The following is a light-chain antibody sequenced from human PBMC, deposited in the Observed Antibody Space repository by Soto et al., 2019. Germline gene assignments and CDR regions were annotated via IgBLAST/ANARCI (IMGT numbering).Light chain of an antibody. CDR1: QGISSY. CDR2: AAS. V-gene: IGKV1-12*01. Sequence: DIQMTQSPSSVSASVGDRVTFTCRASQGISSYLAWYQQKPGKAPKLLISAASSLQSGVPSRFNGRGSGTNFSLTISSLQPEDFATYYCQQANRFPLTFGGGTKVEIK. CDR3: QQANRFPLT. J-gene: IGKJ4*01.